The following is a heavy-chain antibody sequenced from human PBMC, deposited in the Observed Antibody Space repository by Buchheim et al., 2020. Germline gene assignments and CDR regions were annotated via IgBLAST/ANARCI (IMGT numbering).Heavy chain of an antibody. V-gene: IGHV3-48*04. Sequence: EVQLVESGGGLVQPGGSLRLSCAASGFTFSIFGMNWVRQAPGKGLEWVSYINPSGTTISYADSVRGRFTISSDTAKSSLYLQMDSLRAEDTAVYYCARVRIWGTSNYYGMDVWGQGTT. CDR3: ARVRIWGTSNYYGMDV. CDR2: INPSGTTI. D-gene: IGHD7-27*01. J-gene: IGHJ6*02. CDR1: GFTFSIFG.